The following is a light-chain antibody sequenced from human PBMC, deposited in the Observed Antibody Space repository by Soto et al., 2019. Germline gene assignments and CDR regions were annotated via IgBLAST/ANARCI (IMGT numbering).Light chain of an antibody. V-gene: IGKV2-28*01. CDR1: QSLLHSDGYNY. CDR2: LGS. J-gene: IGKJ2*01. Sequence: DIVMTQSPLSLPVTPGEPASISCRSSQSLLHSDGYNYLDWYLQKPGQSPQLLIYLGSNRASGVSDRCSGSGSGTDFTLKLSRVEAEDVGVYYCMQALHTPYTFGQGTKLEIK. CDR3: MQALHTPYT.